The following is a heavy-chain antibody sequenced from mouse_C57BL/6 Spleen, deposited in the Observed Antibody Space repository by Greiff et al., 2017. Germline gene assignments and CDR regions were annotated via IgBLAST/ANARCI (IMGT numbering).Heavy chain of an antibody. V-gene: IGHV1-82*01. D-gene: IGHD2-12*01. CDR3: ERVYYSNYVDY. CDR1: GYVFSSSW. J-gene: IGHJ2*01. Sequence: VQLQQSGPELVKPGASEKISCKASGYVFSSSWMNWVKQRPGKGLECMGRIYPGDGDTNYNGKFKGKATLTTDKSSSTAYMQLSRLTSDDSAVCFCERVYYSNYVDYWGQGTTLTVSS. CDR2: IYPGDGDT.